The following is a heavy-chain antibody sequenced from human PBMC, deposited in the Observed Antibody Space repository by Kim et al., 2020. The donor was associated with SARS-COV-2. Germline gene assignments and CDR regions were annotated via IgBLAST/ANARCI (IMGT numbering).Heavy chain of an antibody. V-gene: IGHV4-31*03. D-gene: IGHD3-10*01. CDR1: TDSIMNCNSY. J-gene: IGHJ4*01. CDR2: ISHRGST. CDR3: TRVRLRHRRGFYY. Sequence: SETLSLTCSVSTDSIMNCNSYYTWIRQAPGRGLEWLGEISHRGSTNFNPSLQGRASVSVDTSKRQFSLTLNSVTAADTALYYCTRVRLRHRRGFYYWD.